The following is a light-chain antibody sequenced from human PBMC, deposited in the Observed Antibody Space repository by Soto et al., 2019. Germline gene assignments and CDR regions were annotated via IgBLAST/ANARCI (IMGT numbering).Light chain of an antibody. CDR3: QQYNKWPLT. CDR1: QSVSID. CDR2: GAS. J-gene: IGKJ1*01. Sequence: EIVMTQSPATLSVSPGERATLSCKVSQSVSIDVAWYQQTPGQAPRLLIYGASTRATGIPVTFSGSASGTEFTLSISRLQSEDYTVYYCQQYNKWPLTFGQGTKVEI. V-gene: IGKV3-15*01.